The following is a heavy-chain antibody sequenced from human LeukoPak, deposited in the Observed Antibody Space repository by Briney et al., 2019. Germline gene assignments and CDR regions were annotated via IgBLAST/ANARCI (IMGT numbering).Heavy chain of an antibody. V-gene: IGHV3-53*01. CDR2: IYTGGST. Sequence: GGSLRLSCAASGFTVSSTYMSWVRQAPGKGLEWVSVIYTGGSTYYADSVKGRLTISRDNSKNTLYLQMNSLRAEDTAVYYCARDNYGGNLDYWGQGTLVTVSS. CDR3: ARDNYGGNLDY. D-gene: IGHD4-23*01. J-gene: IGHJ4*02. CDR1: GFTVSSTY.